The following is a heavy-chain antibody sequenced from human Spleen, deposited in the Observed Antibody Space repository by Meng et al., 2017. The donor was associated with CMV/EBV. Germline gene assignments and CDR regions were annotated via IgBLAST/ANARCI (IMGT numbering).Heavy chain of an antibody. D-gene: IGHD4-23*01. Sequence: QVQLQQWGAGLLKPSETPSLSCAVYGGSFSGYYWSWIRQPPGKGLEWIGEINHSGSTNYNPSLKSRVTISVDTSKNQFSLKLSSVTAADTAVYYCARGRAGNSYGLFDYWGQGTLVTVSS. V-gene: IGHV4-34*01. CDR3: ARGRAGNSYGLFDY. CDR2: INHSGST. J-gene: IGHJ4*02. CDR1: GGSFSGYY.